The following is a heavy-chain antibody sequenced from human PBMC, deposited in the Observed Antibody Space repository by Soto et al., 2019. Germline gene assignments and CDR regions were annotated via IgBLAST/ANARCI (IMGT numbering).Heavy chain of an antibody. Sequence: GGSLRLSCAASGFTFSSYAMSWVRQAPGKGLEWVSAISGSGGSTYYADSVKGRFTISRDNSKNTLYLQMNSLRAEDTAVYYCAKGYGYYYDSSGYWIFDYWGQGTLVTVS. V-gene: IGHV3-23*01. CDR1: GFTFSSYA. J-gene: IGHJ4*02. CDR3: AKGYGYYYDSSGYWIFDY. CDR2: ISGSGGST. D-gene: IGHD3-22*01.